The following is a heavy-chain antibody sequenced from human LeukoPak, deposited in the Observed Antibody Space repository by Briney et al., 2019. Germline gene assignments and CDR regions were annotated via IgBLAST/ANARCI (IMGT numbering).Heavy chain of an antibody. Sequence: GGSLRLSCAASGFTFSSYGMSWVRQAPGKGLEWVSCISSSSSYIYYADSVKGRFTISRDNAKNSLYLQMNSLRVEDTALYYCARGGISIFGVVIYMDVWGKGTTVTVSS. CDR1: GFTFSSYG. V-gene: IGHV3-21*04. CDR3: ARGGISIFGVVIYMDV. CDR2: ISSSSSYI. D-gene: IGHD3-3*01. J-gene: IGHJ6*03.